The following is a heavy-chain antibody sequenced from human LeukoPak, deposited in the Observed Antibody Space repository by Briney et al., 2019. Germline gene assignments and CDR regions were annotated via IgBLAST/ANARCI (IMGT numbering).Heavy chain of an antibody. V-gene: IGHV3-15*01. J-gene: IGHJ3*02. Sequence: PGGSLRLSCAASGFTFSNAWMSWVRQAPGKGLEWVGRIKSKTDGGTTDYAAPVKGRFTISRDDSKNTLYLQMNSLKTEDTAVYYCTTDLSAKDTAMVTNAFDIWGQGTMVTVSS. CDR1: GFTFSNAW. CDR2: IKSKTDGGTT. CDR3: TTDLSAKDTAMVTNAFDI. D-gene: IGHD5-18*01.